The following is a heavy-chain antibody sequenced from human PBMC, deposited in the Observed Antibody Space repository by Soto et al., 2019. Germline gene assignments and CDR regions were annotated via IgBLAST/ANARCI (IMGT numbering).Heavy chain of an antibody. CDR2: ISGSGGST. CDR3: AKGRSGWVGYYYGMYV. J-gene: IGHJ6*02. D-gene: IGHD6-19*01. CDR1: GVTFSSYA. V-gene: IGHV3-23*01. Sequence: GGSLRLSCAASGVTFSSYAMSWVRQAPGKGLEWVSAISGSGGSTYYADSVKGRFTISRDNSKNTLYLQMNSLRAEDTAVYYCAKGRSGWVGYYYGMYVWGQGTTVTVSS.